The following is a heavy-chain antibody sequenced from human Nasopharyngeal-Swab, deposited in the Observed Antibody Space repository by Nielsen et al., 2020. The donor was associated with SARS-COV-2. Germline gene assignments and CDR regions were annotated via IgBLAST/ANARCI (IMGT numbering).Heavy chain of an antibody. V-gene: IGHV3-11*05. CDR2: ISSSSSYT. J-gene: IGHJ6*02. CDR3: ARDLSDSTGYYYYYGMDV. CDR1: GFTFSDYY. D-gene: IGHD3/OR15-3a*01. Sequence: GESLKISCAASGFTFSDYYMSWIRQAPGKGLEWVSYISSSSSYTNYADSVKGRFTISRDNAKNSLYLQMNSLRAEDTAVYYCARDLSDSTGYYYYYGMDVWGQGTTVTVS.